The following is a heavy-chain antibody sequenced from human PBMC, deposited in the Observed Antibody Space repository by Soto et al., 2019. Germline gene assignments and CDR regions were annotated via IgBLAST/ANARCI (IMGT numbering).Heavy chain of an antibody. V-gene: IGHV3-48*01. Sequence: EVQLVESGGGLVQPGGSLRLSCAASGFTFSSYSMNWVRQAPGKGLEWVSYITSTSSARYYADSVKGRFTISRDNAKNSLYLQMNSLRAEDTAVYYCERDDSGQLPGDHYYGMDVWGQGTTVTVSS. CDR3: ERDDSGQLPGDHYYGMDV. CDR2: ITSTSSAR. J-gene: IGHJ6*02. CDR1: GFTFSSYS. D-gene: IGHD1-26*01.